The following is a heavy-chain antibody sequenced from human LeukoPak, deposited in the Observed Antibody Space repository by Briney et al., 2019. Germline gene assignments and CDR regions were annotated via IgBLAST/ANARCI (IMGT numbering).Heavy chain of an antibody. CDR1: GGSFSGYY. CDR2: INHSGST. V-gene: IGHV4-34*01. CDR3: ARGLPYDFWSGYYRSYYFDY. Sequence: SETLSLTCAVYGGSFSGYYWSWIRQPPGKGLEWIGEINHSGSTNYNPSLKSRVTISVDTSKNQFSLKLSSVTAADTAVYYCARGLPYDFWSGYYRSYYFDYWGQGTLVTVSS. D-gene: IGHD3-3*01. J-gene: IGHJ4*02.